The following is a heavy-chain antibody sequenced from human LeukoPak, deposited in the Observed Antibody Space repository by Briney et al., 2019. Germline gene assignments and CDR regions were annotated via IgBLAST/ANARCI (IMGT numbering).Heavy chain of an antibody. D-gene: IGHD3-10*02. J-gene: IGHJ6*04. Sequence: GGSLRLSCAASGFTFSSYEMNWVRQAPGKGLEWVSYISSSGSTIYYADSVEGRFTISRDNAKISLYLQMNSLRAEDTAVYYCAELGITMIGGVWGKGTTVTISS. V-gene: IGHV3-48*03. CDR1: GFTFSSYE. CDR2: ISSSGSTI. CDR3: AELGITMIGGV.